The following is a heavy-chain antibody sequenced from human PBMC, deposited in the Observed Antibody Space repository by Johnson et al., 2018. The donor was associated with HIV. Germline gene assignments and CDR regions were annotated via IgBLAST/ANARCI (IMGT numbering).Heavy chain of an antibody. CDR2: IRYDGSDK. CDR3: ARVGDWGSAYDAFDI. J-gene: IGHJ3*02. CDR1: GFTFSSYG. V-gene: IGHV3-30*02. D-gene: IGHD7-27*01. Sequence: QVQLVESGGGVVQPGRSLRLSCAASGFTFSSYGMHWVRQAPGKGLEWVAFIRYDGSDKSYADSVEGRFTISRDNSKKTLYLQMSSLRIEYTAVYYCARVGDWGSAYDAFDIWGQGTMVTVSS.